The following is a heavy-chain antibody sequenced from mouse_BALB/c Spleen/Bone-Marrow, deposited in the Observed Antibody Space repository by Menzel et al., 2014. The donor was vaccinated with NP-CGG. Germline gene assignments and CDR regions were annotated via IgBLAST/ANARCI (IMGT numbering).Heavy chain of an antibody. CDR1: GYAFTNYL. V-gene: IGHV1-54*03. CDR3: ARRDDAMDY. CDR2: INPGSGGT. D-gene: IGHD3-3*01. Sequence: VKLMESGAELVRPGTSVKVSCKASGYAFTNYLIEWVKQGPGQGLEWIGVINPGSGGTNYNEKFKGKATLTADKSSSTAYMQLSSLTSDDSAVYFCARRDDAMDYWGQGTSVAVSS. J-gene: IGHJ4*01.